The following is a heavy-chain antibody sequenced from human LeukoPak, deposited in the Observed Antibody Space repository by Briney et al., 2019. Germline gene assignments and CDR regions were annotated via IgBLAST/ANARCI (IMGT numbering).Heavy chain of an antibody. CDR1: GGSISSYY. CDR3: ATGRAYSSVDY. J-gene: IGHJ4*02. V-gene: IGHV4-59*01. D-gene: IGHD6-19*01. Sequence: SETLSLTCTVSGGSISSYYWSWIRQPPGKGLEWIGCIYYTGSTNYNPSLKSRVTISVGTSKNQFSLNLSSVTAADTAVYYCATGRAYSSVDYWGQGTLVTVSS. CDR2: IYYTGST.